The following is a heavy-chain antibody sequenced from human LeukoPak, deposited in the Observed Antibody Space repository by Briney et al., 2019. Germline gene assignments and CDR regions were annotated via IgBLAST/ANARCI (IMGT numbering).Heavy chain of an antibody. D-gene: IGHD3-3*01. Sequence: PSETLSLTCAVYGGSFSGYYWSWIRQPPGKGLEWIGEINHSGSTNYNPSLKSRVTISVDTSKNQFSLKLSSVTAADTAVYYCARYRGRTIFGAKDYRNWFDPWGQGTLVTVSS. CDR2: INHSGST. CDR1: GGSFSGYY. V-gene: IGHV4-34*01. J-gene: IGHJ5*02. CDR3: ARYRGRTIFGAKDYRNWFDP.